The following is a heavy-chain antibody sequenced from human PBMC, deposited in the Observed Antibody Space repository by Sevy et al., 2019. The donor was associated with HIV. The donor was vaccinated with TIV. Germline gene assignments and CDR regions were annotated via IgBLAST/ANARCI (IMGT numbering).Heavy chain of an antibody. Sequence: GGSLRLSCAASEFTFSSYWMSWVRQAPGKGLEWVANIKQDGSEKYYVDSVKGRFTISRDNAKNSLYLQMNSLRAEDTAVYYCARVGYYGSGSYYNGDEDYYYYYMDVWGKGTTVTVSS. CDR3: ARVGYYGSGSYYNGDEDYYYYYMDV. J-gene: IGHJ6*03. D-gene: IGHD3-10*01. CDR1: EFTFSSYW. V-gene: IGHV3-7*01. CDR2: IKQDGSEK.